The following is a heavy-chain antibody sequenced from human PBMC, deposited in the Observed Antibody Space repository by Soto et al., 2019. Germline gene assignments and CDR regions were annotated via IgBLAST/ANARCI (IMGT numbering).Heavy chain of an antibody. D-gene: IGHD2-2*01. CDR2: IKSKVDGGTA. CDR3: TTLSYLYYDGMDV. V-gene: IGHV3-15*01. CDR1: GFTFSNAW. J-gene: IGHJ6*02. Sequence: GESLKISCEASGFTFSNAWMNWVRQGPGKGLEWLGRIKSKVDGGTADYVAATKGRFSISRDDLKNMLYLQMNSLKPDDTAVYYCTTLSYLYYDGMDVWGQGTTVTVSS.